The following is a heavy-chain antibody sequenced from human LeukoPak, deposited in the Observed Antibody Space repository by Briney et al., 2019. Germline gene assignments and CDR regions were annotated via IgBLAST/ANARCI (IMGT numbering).Heavy chain of an antibody. CDR1: GFTFSSYG. D-gene: IGHD4-17*01. CDR2: ISYDGSNK. CDR3: AKSRYGDYDLGY. J-gene: IGHJ4*02. V-gene: IGHV3-30*18. Sequence: GGSLRLSCAAPGFTFSSYGMHWVRQAPGKGLEWVAVISYDGSNKYYADSVKGRFTISRDNSKNTLYLQMNSLRAEDTAVYYCAKSRYGDYDLGYWGQGTLVTVSS.